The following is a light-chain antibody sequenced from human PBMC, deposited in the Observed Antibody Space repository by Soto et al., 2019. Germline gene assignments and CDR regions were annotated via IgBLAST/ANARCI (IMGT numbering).Light chain of an antibody. CDR2: DAS. CDR1: HNFSSNY. CDR3: QQYLRSPFT. Sequence: EIVLTQSPGTLSLSPGERATLSCRASHNFSSNYLAWYQQKPGQASRLLIYDASSRATVIPDRFSGSGSGTDFTLTISRLEPEDFSVYYCQQYLRSPFTFGPGTKVDIK. V-gene: IGKV3-20*01. J-gene: IGKJ3*01.